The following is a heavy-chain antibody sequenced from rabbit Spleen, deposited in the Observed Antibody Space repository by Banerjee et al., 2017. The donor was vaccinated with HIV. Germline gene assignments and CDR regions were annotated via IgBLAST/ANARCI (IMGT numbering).Heavy chain of an antibody. J-gene: IGHJ6*01. Sequence: QEQLEESGGDLVKPGASLTLTCTASGFSFSSSDYMCWVRQAPGKGLEWISCIAGSSGFTYFASWAKGRFTISKTSSTTVTLQMTSLTAADTATYFCARDTSSSFSSYGMDLWGPGTLVTVS. V-gene: IGHV1S45*01. D-gene: IGHD1-1*01. CDR1: GFSFSSSDY. CDR2: IAGSSGFT. CDR3: ARDTSSSFSSYGMDL.